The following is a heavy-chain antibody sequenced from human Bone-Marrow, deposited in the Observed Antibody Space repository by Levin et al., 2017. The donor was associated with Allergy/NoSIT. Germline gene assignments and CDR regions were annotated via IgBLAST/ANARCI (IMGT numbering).Heavy chain of an antibody. D-gene: IGHD2-2*02. Sequence: GESLKISCTASGYTFTDYFIHWVRQAPGQGLEWMGVINPSSGSTSYAQKFQGRVTMTRDTSTSTVYMELSSLRSEDTAVYYCARGRYCSSTSCYRERWNFDLWGRGTLVTVSS. CDR3: ARGRYCSSTSCYRERWNFDL. CDR1: GYTFTDYF. CDR2: INPSSGST. J-gene: IGHJ2*01. V-gene: IGHV1-46*01.